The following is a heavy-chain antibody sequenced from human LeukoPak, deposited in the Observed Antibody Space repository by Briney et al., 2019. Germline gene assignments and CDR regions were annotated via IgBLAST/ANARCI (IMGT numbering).Heavy chain of an antibody. J-gene: IGHJ6*03. Sequence: ASVKVSCKVSGYTLTELSMHWVRQAPGKGLEWMGGFDPEDGETIYAQKFQGRVTMTEDTSTDTAYMELSSLRSEDTAVYYCATVWVIFGVVTMNYYYYYMDVWGKGTTVTVSS. CDR3: ATVWVIFGVVTMNYYYYYMDV. D-gene: IGHD3-3*01. CDR2: FDPEDGET. V-gene: IGHV1-24*01. CDR1: GYTLTELS.